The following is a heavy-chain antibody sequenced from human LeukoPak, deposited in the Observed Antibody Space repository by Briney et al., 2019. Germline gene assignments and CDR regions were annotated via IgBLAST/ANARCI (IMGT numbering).Heavy chain of an antibody. CDR2: ISYDGSNK. D-gene: IGHD5-18*01. J-gene: IGHJ4*02. Sequence: PGRSLRLSCAASGFTFSSYGIHWVRQAPGKGLEWVAVISYDGSNKYYADSVKGRITISRDNSKNTLYLQMNSLRAEDTAVYYCASETGRGYSYGSGLDYWGQGTLVTVSS. V-gene: IGHV3-30*03. CDR3: ASETGRGYSYGSGLDY. CDR1: GFTFSSYG.